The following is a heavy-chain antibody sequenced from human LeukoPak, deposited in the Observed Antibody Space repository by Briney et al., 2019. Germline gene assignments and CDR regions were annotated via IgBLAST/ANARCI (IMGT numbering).Heavy chain of an antibody. CDR3: TSHLEFWSGFDDY. D-gene: IGHD3-3*01. CDR1: GFTFINAW. CDR2: IKSKTDGGTT. J-gene: IGHJ4*02. Sequence: GGSLRLSCEASGFTFINAWMSWVRQAPGKGLEWVGRIKSKTDGGTTDYAAPVKDRFTISRDDSKNTVYLQMNSLKTDDTAVYYCTSHLEFWSGFDDYWGQGTLGTVSS. V-gene: IGHV3-15*01.